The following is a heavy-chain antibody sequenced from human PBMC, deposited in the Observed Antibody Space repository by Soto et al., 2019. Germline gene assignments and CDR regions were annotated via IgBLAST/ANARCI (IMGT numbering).Heavy chain of an antibody. Sequence: EVQLVESGGGLVQPGRSLRLSCAASGFSFGDYAMHWVRQAPGKGLEWVSGISWNTGTVCYGDSVRGRFTISRDNAENSLYLQMNSPRAEDTALYYCAKGFCSSTRCLTYSYMEVWGKGTTVTVSS. CDR3: AKGFCSSTRCLTYSYMEV. J-gene: IGHJ6*03. CDR1: GFSFGDYA. CDR2: ISWNTGTV. V-gene: IGHV3-9*01. D-gene: IGHD2-2*01.